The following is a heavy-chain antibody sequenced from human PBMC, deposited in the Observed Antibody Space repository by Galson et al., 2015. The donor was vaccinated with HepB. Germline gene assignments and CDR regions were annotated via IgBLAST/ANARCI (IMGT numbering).Heavy chain of an antibody. D-gene: IGHD4-17*01. J-gene: IGHJ6*02. CDR3: ASSYGFYYEMHV. V-gene: IGHV4-39*07. Sequence: ETLSLTCTVSGGSISSSTYYWGWIRQPPGKGLEWIGNIYYSGTTYYNPSLKSRVTISLDTSKNQFSLRLSSVTAADTALYYCASSYGFYYEMHVWGQGTTVSVSS. CDR1: GGSISSSTYY. CDR2: IYYSGTT.